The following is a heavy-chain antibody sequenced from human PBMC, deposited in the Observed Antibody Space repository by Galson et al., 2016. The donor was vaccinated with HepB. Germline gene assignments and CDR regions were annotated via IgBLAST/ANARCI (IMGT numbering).Heavy chain of an antibody. Sequence: SVKVSCKASGYNYINYALNWVRQAPGQGLEWMGCINTNTGNPTYDRGFTGRFVFSLDTSVSTSYLQISGLMAEDTAMYYCARLSVAHDGFDIWGQGTLVTVSS. CDR1: GYNYINYA. D-gene: IGHD6-19*01. CDR2: INTNTGNP. J-gene: IGHJ3*02. V-gene: IGHV7-4-1*02. CDR3: ARLSVAHDGFDI.